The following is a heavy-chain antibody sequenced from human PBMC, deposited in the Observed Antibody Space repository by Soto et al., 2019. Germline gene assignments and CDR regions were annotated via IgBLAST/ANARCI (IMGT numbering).Heavy chain of an antibody. J-gene: IGHJ4*02. CDR3: ARDLLAAYSHSGMIDY. V-gene: IGHV3-30*14. CDR1: GFALSDYA. Sequence: QPGGSLRLSCEASGFALSDYAMHWVRQAPGEGLEWVAIISYDGSEKKYADSVKGRFTISRDNSKDTVYLQMSSLTGNDTAVYYCARDLLAAYSHSGMIDYWGQGSLVTVSS. CDR2: ISYDGSEK. D-gene: IGHD3-10*01.